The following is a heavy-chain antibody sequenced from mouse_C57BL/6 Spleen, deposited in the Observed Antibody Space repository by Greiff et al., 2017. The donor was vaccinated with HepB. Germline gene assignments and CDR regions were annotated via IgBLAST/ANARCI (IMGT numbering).Heavy chain of an antibody. D-gene: IGHD1-1*01. CDR2: IYPGSGST. CDR3: ARGYYGSSYCYAMDY. V-gene: IGHV1-55*01. J-gene: IGHJ4*01. Sequence: QVQLQQPGAGLVKPGASVKMSCKASGYTFTSYWITWVKQRPGQGLEWIGDIYPGSGSTNYNEKFKSKATLTVDTSSSTAYMQLSSLTSEDSAVYYCARGYYGSSYCYAMDYWGQGTSVTVSS. CDR1: GYTFTSYW.